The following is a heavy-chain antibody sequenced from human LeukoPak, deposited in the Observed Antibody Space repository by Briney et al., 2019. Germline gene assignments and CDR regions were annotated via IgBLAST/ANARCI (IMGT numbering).Heavy chain of an antibody. D-gene: IGHD3-22*01. CDR3: ARGATYYYDSSGYYPR. CDR2: IYYSGST. J-gene: IGHJ4*02. CDR1: GGSISSGDYY. V-gene: IGHV4-30-4*01. Sequence: SQTLSLTCTVSGGSISSGDYYWSWIRQPPGKGLEWIGYIYYSGSTYYNPSLKSRVTISVDTSKNQFSLKLSSVTAADTAVYYCARGATYYYDSSGYYPRWGQETLVTVSS.